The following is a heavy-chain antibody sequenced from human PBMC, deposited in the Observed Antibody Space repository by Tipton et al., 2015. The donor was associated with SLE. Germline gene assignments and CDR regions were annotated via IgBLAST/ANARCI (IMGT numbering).Heavy chain of an antibody. J-gene: IGHJ6*02. CDR3: ASQLLFQSYGMDV. CDR1: GFTFSSYS. CDR2: ISYDGSNK. Sequence: QLVQSGGGVVQPGRSLRLSCAASGFTFSSYSMHWVRQAPGKGLQWLSVISYDGSNKYYTDSVKGRFTISRDNSKNTLYLQMSSLRAEDTAVYYCASQLLFQSYGMDVWGQGTAVTVSS. D-gene: IGHD2-21*01. V-gene: IGHV3-30*04.